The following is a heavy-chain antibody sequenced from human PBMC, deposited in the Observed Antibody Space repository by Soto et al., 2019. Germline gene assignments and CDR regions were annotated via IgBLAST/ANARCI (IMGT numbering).Heavy chain of an antibody. D-gene: IGHD2-2*01. V-gene: IGHV3-23*01. J-gene: IGHJ6*03. CDR2: ISGSGGST. Sequence: GGSLRLSCAASGFTFSSYAMSWVRQAPGKGLEWVSAISGSGGSTYYADSVKGRFIISRDNSKNTLYLQMNSLRAEDTAVYYCAKGTLRNYYYMDVWGKGTTVTVSS. CDR1: GFTFSSYA. CDR3: AKGTLRNYYYMDV.